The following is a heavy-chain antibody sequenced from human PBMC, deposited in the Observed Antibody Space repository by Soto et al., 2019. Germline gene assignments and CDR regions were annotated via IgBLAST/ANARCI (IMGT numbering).Heavy chain of an antibody. Sequence: QVQLVQSGAEVKKPGSSVKVSCKASGGTFSSYSIHWVRQAPGQGLEWMGEITPIFGTANYAQKFQGRVTITADESTSTAYMELSSLRSEDTAVYYCARDGGRHSGGVDYCGQGTLVTVSS. CDR2: ITPIFGTA. CDR1: GGTFSSYS. CDR3: ARDGGRHSGGVDY. V-gene: IGHV1-69*01. J-gene: IGHJ4*02. D-gene: IGHD2-15*01.